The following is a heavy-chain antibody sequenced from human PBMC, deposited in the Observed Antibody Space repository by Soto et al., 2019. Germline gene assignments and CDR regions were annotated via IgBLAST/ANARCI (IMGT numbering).Heavy chain of an antibody. CDR2: INHSGST. CDR1: GGSFSGYY. J-gene: IGHJ4*02. CDR3: ARTPGGAPADYYFDY. D-gene: IGHD4-17*01. V-gene: IGHV4-34*01. Sequence: SETLSLTCAVYGGSFSGYYWSWIRQPPGKGLEWIGEINHSGSTNYNPSLKSRVTISVDTSKNQFSLNLSSVTAADTAVYYCARTPGGAPADYYFDYWGLGTLVTVSS.